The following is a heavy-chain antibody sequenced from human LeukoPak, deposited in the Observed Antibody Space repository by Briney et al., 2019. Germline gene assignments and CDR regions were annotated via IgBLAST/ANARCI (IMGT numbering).Heavy chain of an antibody. Sequence: PSETLSLTCAVYGGSFSGYYWSWIRQPPGKGLEWIGEINHSGSTNYNPSLKSRVTISVDTSKNQFSLKLSSVTAADTAVYYCAGGSILYPAGAEYFQHWGQGTLVTVSS. CDR3: AGGSILYPAGAEYFQH. CDR1: GGSFSGYY. V-gene: IGHV4-34*01. CDR2: INHSGST. D-gene: IGHD3-3*02. J-gene: IGHJ1*01.